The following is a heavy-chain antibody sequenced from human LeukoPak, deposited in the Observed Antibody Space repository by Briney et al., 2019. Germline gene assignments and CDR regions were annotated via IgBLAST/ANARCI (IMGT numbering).Heavy chain of an antibody. CDR3: ARIEGGEPSYYYYMDV. D-gene: IGHD3-10*01. J-gene: IGHJ6*03. CDR1: GFTFSDYY. Sequence: PGGSLRLSCAASGFTFSDYYMSWVRQAPGKGLEWVANIKQDGSEKYYVDSVKGRFTISRDNAKNSLYLQMNSLRAEDTAVYYCARIEGGEPSYYYYMDVWGKGTTVTVSS. V-gene: IGHV3-7*01. CDR2: IKQDGSEK.